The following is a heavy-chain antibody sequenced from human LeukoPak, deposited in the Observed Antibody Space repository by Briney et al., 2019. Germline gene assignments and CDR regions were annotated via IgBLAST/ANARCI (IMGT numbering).Heavy chain of an antibody. J-gene: IGHJ5*02. CDR3: ARGGGEYQLLGDNWFDP. D-gene: IGHD2-2*01. V-gene: IGHV4-59*11. CDR1: GGSISSHY. Sequence: SETLSLTCTVSGGSISSHYWSWIRQPPGKGLEWIGYIYYSGSTNYNPSLKSRVTISVDTSKNQFSLKLSSVTAADTAVYYCARGGGEYQLLGDNWFDPWGQGTLVTVSS. CDR2: IYYSGST.